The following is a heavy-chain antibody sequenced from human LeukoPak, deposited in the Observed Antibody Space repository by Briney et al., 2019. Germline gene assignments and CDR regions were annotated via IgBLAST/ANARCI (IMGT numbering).Heavy chain of an antibody. J-gene: IGHJ4*02. Sequence: SETLSLTCIVSGDSISSSSYYWGWIRQPPGKGLEWIGSIYYSGSTYYNPSLKSRVTISVDTSKNQFSLKLSSVTAADTAVYYCARRFKVAGNIDYWGQGTLVTVSS. CDR1: GDSISSSSYY. CDR3: ARRFKVAGNIDY. D-gene: IGHD2-15*01. V-gene: IGHV4-39*01. CDR2: IYYSGST.